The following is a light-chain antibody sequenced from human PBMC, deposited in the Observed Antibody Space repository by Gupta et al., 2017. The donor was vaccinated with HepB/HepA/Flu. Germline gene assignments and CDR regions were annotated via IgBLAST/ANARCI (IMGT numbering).Light chain of an antibody. CDR1: SSDIGAYNL. J-gene: IGLJ1*01. V-gene: IGLV2-8*01. CDR2: DVF. Sequence: QSAPTQPPSASGSPGQSVTISCTGTSSDIGAYNLFSWYQQHPGKAPKLIIYDVFQRPSGVPDRFSGSKSGNTASLTVSGLQAEDEADYYCFSYAGNDNWVFGGGTKVTVL. CDR3: FSYAGNDNWV.